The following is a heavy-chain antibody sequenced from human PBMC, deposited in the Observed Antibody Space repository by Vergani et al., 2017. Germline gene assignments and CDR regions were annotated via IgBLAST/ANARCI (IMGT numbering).Heavy chain of an antibody. V-gene: IGHV3-30*18. D-gene: IGHD3-22*01. Sequence: QVQLVESGGGVVQTGRSLRLSCAASGFTFSSYGMHWVRQAPGKGLGWVAVISYDGSNKYYADSVKGRFTISRDNSKNTLYLQMNSLRAEDTAVYYCAKSDYYDSWAFDYWGQGTLVTVSS. J-gene: IGHJ4*02. CDR3: AKSDYYDSWAFDY. CDR2: ISYDGSNK. CDR1: GFTFSSYG.